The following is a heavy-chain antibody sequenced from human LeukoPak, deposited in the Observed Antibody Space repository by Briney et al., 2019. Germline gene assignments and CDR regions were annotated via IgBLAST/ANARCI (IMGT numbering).Heavy chain of an antibody. Sequence: SVKVSCKASGDTFSSYTISWVRQAPGQGLEWMGGIIPIFGTANYAQKFQGRVTITADDSTSTAYMELSSLRSEDTAVYYCAREGAGTNDYWGQGTLVTVSS. CDR3: AREGAGTNDY. CDR2: IIPIFGTA. CDR1: GDTFSSYT. D-gene: IGHD1-1*01. V-gene: IGHV1-69*01. J-gene: IGHJ4*02.